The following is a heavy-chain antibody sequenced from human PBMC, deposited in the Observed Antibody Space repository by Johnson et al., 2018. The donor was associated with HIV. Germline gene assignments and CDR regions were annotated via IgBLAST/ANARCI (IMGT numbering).Heavy chain of an antibody. Sequence: QVQLVESGGGVVQPGRSLRLSCAASGFTFSSYAMHWVRQAPGKGLEWVAVISYDGSNKYYADSVKGRFTISRDNSKNTLYLQMNSLRAEDTAVYYCARDKSGGGTDSGNDHFSAPDAFDIGGQGTMVTVSS. CDR2: ISYDGSNK. CDR1: GFTFSSYA. CDR3: ARDKSGGGTDSGNDHFSAPDAFDI. D-gene: IGHD5-12*01. J-gene: IGHJ3*02. V-gene: IGHV3-30-3*01.